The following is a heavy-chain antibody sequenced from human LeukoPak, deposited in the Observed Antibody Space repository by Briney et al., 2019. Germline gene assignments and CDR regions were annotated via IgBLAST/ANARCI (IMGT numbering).Heavy chain of an antibody. V-gene: IGHV3-21*01. CDR2: ISKSSTYI. J-gene: IGHJ4*02. CDR1: GFALRDYN. CDR3: ARMDYYDTSGYYKFDY. Sequence: PGGSLRLSCAASGFALRDYNMEWVRQAPGKGLEWVSSISKSSTYIYYADSVKGRFTLSRDNAENSLYMQMNSLRAEDTAVYHCARMDYYDTSGYYKFDYWGQGTLVTVSS. D-gene: IGHD3-22*01.